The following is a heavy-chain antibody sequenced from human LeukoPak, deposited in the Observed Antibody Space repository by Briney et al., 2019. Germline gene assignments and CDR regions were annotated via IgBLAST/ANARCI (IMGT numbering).Heavy chain of an antibody. J-gene: IGHJ5*02. CDR2: ISWNSGSI. Sequence: GGSLRLSCTASGFTFDDYAIHWVRQAPGKGLEWVSGISWNSGSIGYADSVKGRFTISRDNAKNSLYLQMNSLRAEDMALYYCARVKQLAINWFDPWGQGTLVTVSS. CDR1: GFTFDDYA. CDR3: ARVKQLAINWFDP. D-gene: IGHD6-13*01. V-gene: IGHV3-9*03.